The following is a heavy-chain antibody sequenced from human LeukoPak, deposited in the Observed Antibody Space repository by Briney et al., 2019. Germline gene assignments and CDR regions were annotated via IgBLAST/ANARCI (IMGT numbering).Heavy chain of an antibody. CDR3: ARDGLVPAASSRWFDP. J-gene: IGHJ5*02. CDR1: GYTFTNYG. Sequence: ASVKVSCKASGYTFTNYGITWVRQAPGQGLEWMGWISAYNGNTNYAQKLQGRLTMTTDTSTSTAYMELSSLRSEDTAVYYCARDGLVPAASSRWFDPWGQGTLVTVSS. V-gene: IGHV1-18*01. D-gene: IGHD2-2*01. CDR2: ISAYNGNT.